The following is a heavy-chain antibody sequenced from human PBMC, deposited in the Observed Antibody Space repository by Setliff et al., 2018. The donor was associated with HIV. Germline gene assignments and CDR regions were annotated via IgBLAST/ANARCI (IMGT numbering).Heavy chain of an antibody. CDR1: GYTFTSYA. J-gene: IGHJ4*02. CDR2: INAGNGNT. Sequence: ASVKVSCKASGYTFTSYAMHWVRQAPGQRLEWMGWINAGNGNTKYSQKFQGRVTITRDTSASTAYMELSSLRSEDTAVYYCAKAGRPTLDNYFFDSWGQGALVTVS. D-gene: IGHD1-1*01. V-gene: IGHV1-3*01. CDR3: AKAGRPTLDNYFFDS.